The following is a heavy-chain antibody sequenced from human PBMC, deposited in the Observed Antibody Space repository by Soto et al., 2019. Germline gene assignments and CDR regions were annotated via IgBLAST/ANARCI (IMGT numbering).Heavy chain of an antibody. CDR2: IKQDESET. D-gene: IGHD5-18*01. Sequence: EVQLLESGGGLVQPGGSLRLSCAASGFSISRYWLTWVRQAPGKGLEWVADIKQDESETYYVDSVKGRFTISRDNAKNSLFLQMASLRVEDTALYYCARGGFSYGTGIEHWGQGTLVIVSA. CDR1: GFSISRYW. V-gene: IGHV3-7*01. CDR3: ARGGFSYGTGIEH. J-gene: IGHJ4*02.